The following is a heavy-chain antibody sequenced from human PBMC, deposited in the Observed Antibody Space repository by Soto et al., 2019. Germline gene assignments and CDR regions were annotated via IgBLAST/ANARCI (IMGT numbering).Heavy chain of an antibody. CDR2: ISYDGSNK. Sequence: QVQLVESGGGVVQPGRSLRLSCAASGFTFSSYAMHWVRQAPGKGLEWVAVISYDGSNKYYADSVKGRFTISRDNSKNTLYLQMNSLRAEDTAVYYCARDGKGAVAGTLVDYWGQGTLVTVSS. V-gene: IGHV3-30-3*01. D-gene: IGHD6-19*01. CDR3: ARDGKGAVAGTLVDY. CDR1: GFTFSSYA. J-gene: IGHJ4*02.